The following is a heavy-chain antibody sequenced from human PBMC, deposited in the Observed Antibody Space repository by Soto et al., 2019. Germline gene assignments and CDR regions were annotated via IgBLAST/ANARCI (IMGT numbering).Heavy chain of an antibody. Sequence: ASVKVSCKASGYTFTSYYMHWVRQAPGQGLEWMGIINPSGGSTSYAQKFQGRATMTRDTSTSTVYMELSSLRSGDTAVYYCARELRAAADYWGQGTLVTVSS. J-gene: IGHJ4*02. D-gene: IGHD6-13*01. CDR3: ARELRAAADY. V-gene: IGHV1-46*01. CDR2: INPSGGST. CDR1: GYTFTSYY.